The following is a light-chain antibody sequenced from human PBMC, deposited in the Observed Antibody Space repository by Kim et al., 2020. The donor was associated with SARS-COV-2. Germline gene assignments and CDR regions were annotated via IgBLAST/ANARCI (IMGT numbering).Light chain of an antibody. J-gene: IGKJ5*01. CDR3: QQYNNWPPLT. CDR2: GAA. CDR1: QSVSSD. V-gene: IGKV3-15*01. Sequence: SPGERATITCRASQSVSSDLAWYEQKPGQARRLRIYGAATRAAGIPARFSGSGSGTELTLTISSLQSEDFAVYYCQQYNNWPPLTFGQGTRLEIK.